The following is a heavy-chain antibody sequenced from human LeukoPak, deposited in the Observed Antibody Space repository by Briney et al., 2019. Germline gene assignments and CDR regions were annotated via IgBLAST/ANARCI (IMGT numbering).Heavy chain of an antibody. V-gene: IGHV1-69*04. CDR3: ALGGSYYSGVAAFDI. D-gene: IGHD1-26*01. Sequence: ASMKVSCKASGGTFSSYAISWVRQASGQGLEWMGRIIPILGIANYAQKFQGRVTITADKSTSTAYMELSSLRSEDTAVYYCALGGSYYSGVAAFDIWGQGTMVTVSS. J-gene: IGHJ3*02. CDR2: IIPILGIA. CDR1: GGTFSSYA.